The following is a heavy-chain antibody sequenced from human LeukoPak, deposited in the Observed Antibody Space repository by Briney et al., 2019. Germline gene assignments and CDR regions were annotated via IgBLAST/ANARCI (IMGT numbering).Heavy chain of an antibody. CDR3: ARDWYSSSWYAYYYYYYYMDV. CDR1: GFTFSSYG. Sequence: GGSLRLSCAASGFTFSSYGMSWVRQAPGKGLEWVSYISSSSSTIYYADSVKGRFTISRDNAKNSLYLQMNSLRAEDTAVYYCARDWYSSSWYAYYYYYYYMDVWGKGTTVTVSS. V-gene: IGHV3-48*01. CDR2: ISSSSSTI. J-gene: IGHJ6*03. D-gene: IGHD6-13*01.